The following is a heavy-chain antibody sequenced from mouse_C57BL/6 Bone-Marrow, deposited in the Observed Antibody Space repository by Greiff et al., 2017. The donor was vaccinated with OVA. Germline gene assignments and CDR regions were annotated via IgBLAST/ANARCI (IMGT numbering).Heavy chain of an antibody. J-gene: IGHJ4*01. CDR2: ISYSGST. D-gene: IGHD3-1*01. Sequence: EVQLQQSGPGMVKPSQSLSLTCTVTGYSITSGYDWHWIRHFPGNKLEWMGYISYSGSTNYNPSLKSRISITHDTSKYHFFLKLNSVTTEDTATYYCARSGPYAMDYWGQGTSVTVSS. CDR1: GYSITSGYD. CDR3: ARSGPYAMDY. V-gene: IGHV3-1*01.